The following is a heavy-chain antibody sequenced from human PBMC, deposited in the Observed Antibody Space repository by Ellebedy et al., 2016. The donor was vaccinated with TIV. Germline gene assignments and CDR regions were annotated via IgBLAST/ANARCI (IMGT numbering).Heavy chain of an antibody. D-gene: IGHD6-19*01. CDR2: SYPGYSDT. V-gene: IGHV5-51*01. J-gene: IGHJ2*01. CDR1: GYSFTNYW. CDR3: ASASVAGISGYFAL. Sequence: GESLKISCQGSGYSFTNYWIGWVRQMPGKGLESMGISYPGYSDTRYSPSFQGQVTISADKSTSTAYLQWSSLKTSDTAMYYCASASVAGISGYFALWGRGTLVTVSS.